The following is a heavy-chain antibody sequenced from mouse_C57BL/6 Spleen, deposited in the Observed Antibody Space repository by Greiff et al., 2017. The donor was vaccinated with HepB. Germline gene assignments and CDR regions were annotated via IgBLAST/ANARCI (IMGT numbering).Heavy chain of an antibody. Sequence: EVQLVESGGGLVKPGGSLKLSCAASGFTFSDYGMHWVRQAPEKGLEWVAYISSGSSTIYYADTVKGRFTISRDNAKNTLFLQMTSLRSEDTAMYYCAREDSLYGNYGYFDYWGQGTTLTVSS. CDR3: AREDSLYGNYGYFDY. D-gene: IGHD2-1*01. CDR2: ISSGSSTI. J-gene: IGHJ2*01. V-gene: IGHV5-17*01. CDR1: GFTFSDYG.